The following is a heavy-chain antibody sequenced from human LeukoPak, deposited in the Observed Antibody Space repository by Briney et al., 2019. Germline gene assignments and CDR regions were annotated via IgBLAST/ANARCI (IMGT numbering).Heavy chain of an antibody. CDR1: GYTFTSYA. CDR2: INAGNGNT. J-gene: IGHJ6*02. Sequence: ASVKASCKASGYTFTSYAMHWVRQAPGQRLEWMGWINAGNGNTKYSQKFQGRVTITRDTSASTAYMELSSLRSEDTAVYYCARDGTYYDFWSGYLYYYYYGMDVWGQGTTVTVSS. CDR3: ARDGTYYDFWSGYLYYYYYGMDV. D-gene: IGHD3-3*01. V-gene: IGHV1-3*01.